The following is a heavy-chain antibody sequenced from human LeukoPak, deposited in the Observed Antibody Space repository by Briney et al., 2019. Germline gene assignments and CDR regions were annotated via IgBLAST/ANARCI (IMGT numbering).Heavy chain of an antibody. J-gene: IGHJ4*02. V-gene: IGHV3-7*01. D-gene: IGHD6-13*01. Sequence: GGSPRLSCAASGFTFSSYWMTWVRQAPGKGPEWVANIKQDGTEKYYVDSVTGRFTISRDNAKDSLYLQMNSLRADDTAVYYCARMSSSSWYVCDYWGQGTLVTVAS. CDR2: IKQDGTEK. CDR1: GFTFSSYW. CDR3: ARMSSSSWYVCDY.